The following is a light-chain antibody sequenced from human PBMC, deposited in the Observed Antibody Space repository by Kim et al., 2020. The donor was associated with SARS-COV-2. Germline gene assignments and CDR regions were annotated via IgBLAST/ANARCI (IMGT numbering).Light chain of an antibody. V-gene: IGKV1-27*01. CDR3: QKCDSAPWT. Sequence: SESVGDRVTITCRASQDISNYLAWFQLKPGKAPKLLIYAASALQPGVPSRFSGSGSGTDFTLTVTSLQPEDVATYYCQKCDSAPWTFGQGTKVEI. CDR2: AAS. CDR1: QDISNY. J-gene: IGKJ1*01.